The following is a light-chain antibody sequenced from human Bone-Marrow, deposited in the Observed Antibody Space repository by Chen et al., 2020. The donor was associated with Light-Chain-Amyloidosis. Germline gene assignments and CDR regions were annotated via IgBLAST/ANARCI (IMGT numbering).Light chain of an antibody. J-gene: IGKJ2*01. CDR3: QQYNSYSYT. V-gene: IGKV1-5*03. CDR2: KAY. CDR1: QSISSW. Sequence: DIQMTQSPSTLSASVGDRVTITCRASQSISSWLAWYQQKPGKAPKLLIYKAYSLESGVPSRFSGSGSGTEFTLTISSLQPDDFATYYCQQYNSYSYTVGQGTKLEIK.